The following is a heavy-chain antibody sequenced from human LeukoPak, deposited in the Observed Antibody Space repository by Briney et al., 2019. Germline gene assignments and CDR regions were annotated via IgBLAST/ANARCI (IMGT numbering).Heavy chain of an antibody. CDR3: ARNDDYGDYLDY. CDR2: IDPSDSYT. D-gene: IGHD4-17*01. Sequence: GESLKISCKGSGYSFTTYWITWVRQMPGKGLEWMGTIDPSDSYTNYSPSSQGHVSISVDKSISTAYLQWSSLKASDTAMYYCARNDDYGDYLDYWGQGTLVTVSS. J-gene: IGHJ4*02. CDR1: GYSFTTYW. V-gene: IGHV5-10-1*01.